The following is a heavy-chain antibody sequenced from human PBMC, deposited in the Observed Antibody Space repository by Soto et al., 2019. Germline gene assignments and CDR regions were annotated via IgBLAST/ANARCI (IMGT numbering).Heavy chain of an antibody. D-gene: IGHD4-17*01. Sequence: QVQLVQSGAEVKKPGASVKVSCKASGYTFTSYDINWVRQATGQGLEWMGWMNPNSGNTGYAQKFQGRVTMTRITSRITAYMELSSLRSEDTAVYYCARGLYGDYWKYFQHWGQGTLVTVSS. V-gene: IGHV1-8*01. CDR2: MNPNSGNT. J-gene: IGHJ1*01. CDR1: GYTFTSYD. CDR3: ARGLYGDYWKYFQH.